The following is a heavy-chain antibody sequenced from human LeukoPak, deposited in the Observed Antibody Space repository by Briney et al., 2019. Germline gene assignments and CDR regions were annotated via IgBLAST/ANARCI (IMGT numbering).Heavy chain of an antibody. CDR3: ARRYFDY. CDR2: ISDGGSTT. Sequence: GGSLRLSCAASGFTFSSYWMHWVRQAPGKGLVWVSRISDGGSTTTYADSVKGRFTISRDNAKNTLYLQMNGLRAEDTAVYYCARRYFDYWGQGTLVTVSS. J-gene: IGHJ4*02. V-gene: IGHV3-74*01. CDR1: GFTFSSYW.